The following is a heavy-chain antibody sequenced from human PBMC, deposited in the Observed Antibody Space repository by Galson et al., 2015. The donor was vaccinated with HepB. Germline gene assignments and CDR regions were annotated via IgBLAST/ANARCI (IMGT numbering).Heavy chain of an antibody. CDR3: ARGPGLEFDY. CDR1: GFTFSSYS. Sequence: SLRLSCAASGFTFSSYSMNWVRQAPRKGLEWVSSISSNSTYIYYADSVKGRFTISRDNAKNSLCLQLNSLRAEDTAMYYCARGPGLEFDYWGQGTLVTVSS. D-gene: IGHD5/OR15-5a*01. CDR2: ISSNSTYI. V-gene: IGHV3-21*01. J-gene: IGHJ4*02.